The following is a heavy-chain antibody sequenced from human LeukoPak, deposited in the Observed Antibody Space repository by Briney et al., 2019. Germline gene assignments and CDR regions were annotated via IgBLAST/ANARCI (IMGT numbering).Heavy chain of an antibody. D-gene: IGHD1-26*01. Sequence: PSETLSLTCTVSGGSISSGGYYWSWIRQHPGKGLEWIGYIYYSGSTYYNPSLKSRVTISVDTSKNQFSLKLSSVTAADTAVYYCARAPLGGSYCDYWGQGTLVTVSS. J-gene: IGHJ4*02. CDR1: GGSISSGGYY. V-gene: IGHV4-31*03. CDR2: IYYSGST. CDR3: ARAPLGGSYCDY.